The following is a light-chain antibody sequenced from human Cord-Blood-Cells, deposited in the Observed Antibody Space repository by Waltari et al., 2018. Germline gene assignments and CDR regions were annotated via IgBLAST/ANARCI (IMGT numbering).Light chain of an antibody. Sequence: SSELTKDPAVSVALGQPARITCQGDSLRSYYASWYKQKPGQAPVLVIYGKKNRTSGSPGRVSGSSSGTSASLTIPGARAEDEADYYGSPRDSSRNHVVFGGGTKLTVL. V-gene: IGLV3-19*01. J-gene: IGLJ2*01. CDR1: SLRSYY. CDR2: GKK. CDR3: SPRDSSRNHVV.